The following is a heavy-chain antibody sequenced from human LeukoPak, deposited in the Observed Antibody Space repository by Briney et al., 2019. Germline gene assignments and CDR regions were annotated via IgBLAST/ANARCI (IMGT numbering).Heavy chain of an antibody. J-gene: IGHJ2*01. Sequence: PSEALSLTCTVSGGSISSSSYYWGWLRQPPGKGLGWLGSIYYSGNTYYNPSLKSRVTISVDTSKNQFSLKLSSVTAADTTVYYCARQSVFWYFDLWGRGTLVTVSS. CDR2: IYYSGNT. CDR1: GGSISSSSYY. CDR3: ARQSVFWYFDL. V-gene: IGHV4-39*01.